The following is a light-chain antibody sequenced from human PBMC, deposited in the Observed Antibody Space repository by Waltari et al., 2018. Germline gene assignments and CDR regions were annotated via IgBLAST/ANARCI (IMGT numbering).Light chain of an antibody. V-gene: IGLV2-23*02. J-gene: IGLJ2*01. CDR2: EVL. Sequence: QSALTPPASVSGSLGQSISLSCSGTYSNFGSYDLVSWYHQRPGEAPKLLIYEVLKRPSGISNRFSGSKSGNAASLTISALQPEDEGTYYCCSYASSSPRLIFGGGTELSVL. CDR1: YSNFGSYDL. CDR3: CSYASSSPRLI.